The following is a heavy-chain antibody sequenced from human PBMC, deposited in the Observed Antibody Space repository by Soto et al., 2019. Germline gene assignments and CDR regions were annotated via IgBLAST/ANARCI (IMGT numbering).Heavy chain of an antibody. CDR3: ARRSYYGGRPIDX. J-gene: IGHJ4*02. Sequence: GESLKISCQSSGYSFTSYWIAWVRQMPGKGLELMVIVSPADSDDKYSPSFQGHVKLSVGKSVKTAYLQWTTLKASDTAIYFCARRSYYGGRPIDXWGQGTQVTVSX. D-gene: IGHD1-26*01. CDR1: GYSFTSYW. CDR2: VSPADSDD. V-gene: IGHV5-51*01.